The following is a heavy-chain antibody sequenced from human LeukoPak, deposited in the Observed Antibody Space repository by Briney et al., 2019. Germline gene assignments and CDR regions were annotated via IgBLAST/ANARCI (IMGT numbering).Heavy chain of an antibody. CDR3: ASPPGILTGYLNPDY. D-gene: IGHD3-9*01. CDR2: IRYDGSNK. V-gene: IGHV3-30*02. CDR1: GFTFSSYG. J-gene: IGHJ4*02. Sequence: GGSLRLSCAASGFTFSSYGMHWVRQAPGKGLEWVAFIRYDGSNKYYADSVKGRFTISRDNSKNTLFLQMNSLRPEDTAVYYCASPPGILTGYLNPDYWGQGTLVTVSS.